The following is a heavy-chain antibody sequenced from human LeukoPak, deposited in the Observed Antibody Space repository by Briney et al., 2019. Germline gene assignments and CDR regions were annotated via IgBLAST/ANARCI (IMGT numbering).Heavy chain of an antibody. D-gene: IGHD3-22*01. CDR2: IYYSGST. Sequence: NPSETLSLTCTVSGGSISSDYWSWIRQPPGKGLEWIGYIYYSGSTNYNPSLKSRVTISVDTSKNQFSLKVSPVTAEDTAVYYCATDHRDSSGYYLVYWGQGTLVTVSS. J-gene: IGHJ4*02. CDR1: GGSISSDY. CDR3: ATDHRDSSGYYLVY. V-gene: IGHV4-59*01.